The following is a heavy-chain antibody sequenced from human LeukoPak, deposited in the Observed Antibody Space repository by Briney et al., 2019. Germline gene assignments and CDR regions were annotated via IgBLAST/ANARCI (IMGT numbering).Heavy chain of an antibody. CDR1: GGSISSYY. Sequence: SETLSLTCTVSGGSISSYYWSWIRQPPGKGLEWIGYIYYSGSTNYNPSLKSRVTISVDTSKNQFSLKLSSVTAADTAVYYCARVGVEYCSSTSCYASGRYYYYYYYMDVWGKGTTVTISS. D-gene: IGHD2-2*01. J-gene: IGHJ6*03. CDR2: IYYSGST. CDR3: ARVGVEYCSSTSCYASGRYYYYYYYMDV. V-gene: IGHV4-59*01.